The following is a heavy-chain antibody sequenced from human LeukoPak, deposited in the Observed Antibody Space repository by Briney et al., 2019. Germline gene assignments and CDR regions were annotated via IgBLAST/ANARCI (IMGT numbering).Heavy chain of an antibody. CDR3: ARNMGRNYDFWSGSPGLDV. J-gene: IGHJ6*02. V-gene: IGHV1-46*01. CDR2: INPSGGST. CDR1: GYTFTSYD. Sequence: ASVKVSCKASGYTFTSYDINWVRQAPGQGLEWMGIINPSGGSTSYAQKFQGRVTMTRDTSTSTVYMELSSLRSEDTAVYYCARNMGRNYDFWSGSPGLDVWGQGTTVTVSS. D-gene: IGHD3-3*01.